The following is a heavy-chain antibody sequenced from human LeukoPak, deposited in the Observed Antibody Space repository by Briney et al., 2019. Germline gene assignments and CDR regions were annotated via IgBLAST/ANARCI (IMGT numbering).Heavy chain of an antibody. CDR3: AKDGDLYGHADY. CDR2: ISYDGSNK. CDR1: GFTFSSYA. V-gene: IGHV3-30-3*01. J-gene: IGHJ4*02. D-gene: IGHD4-17*01. Sequence: PGGSLRLSCAASGFTFSSYAMHWVRRAPGKGLEWVAVISYDGSNKYYADSVKGRFTISRDNSKNTLYLQMNSLRAEDTAVYYCAKDGDLYGHADYWGQGTLVTVSS.